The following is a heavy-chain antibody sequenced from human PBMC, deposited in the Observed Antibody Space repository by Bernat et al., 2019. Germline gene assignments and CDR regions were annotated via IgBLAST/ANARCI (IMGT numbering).Heavy chain of an antibody. D-gene: IGHD3-10*01. J-gene: IGHJ3*02. CDR2: ISSSGSTI. V-gene: IGHV3-48*03. CDR1: GFTFSSYE. CDR3: ARARYGAEAFYI. Sequence: EVQLVESGGGLVQPGGSLRLSCAASGFTFSSYEMNWVRQAPGKGLEWVSYISSSGSTIYYADSVKGRFTISRDNAKNSLYLQMNSLRAEDTAVYYCARARYGAEAFYIWGQGTMVTVSS.